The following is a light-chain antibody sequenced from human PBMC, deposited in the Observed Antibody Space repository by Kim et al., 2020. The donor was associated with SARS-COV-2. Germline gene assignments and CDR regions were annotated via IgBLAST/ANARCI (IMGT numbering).Light chain of an antibody. J-gene: IGKJ2*01. CDR2: AAS. CDR1: QSVSSSY. V-gene: IGKV3-20*01. Sequence: EIVLTQSPGILSLSPGERATLSCKASQSVSSSYLAWYQQKPGQAPRLLIYAASSRVTGIPDRFSGSGSGTDFTLTISRLEPEDLAVYYCQRYGSSPVFTFGQGTKLEI. CDR3: QRYGSSPVFT.